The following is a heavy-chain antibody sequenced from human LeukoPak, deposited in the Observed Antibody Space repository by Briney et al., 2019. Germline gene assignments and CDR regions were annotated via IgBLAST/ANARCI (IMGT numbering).Heavy chain of an antibody. CDR2: IIPTFGTA. CDR1: GGTFSSYA. D-gene: IGHD6-19*01. J-gene: IGHJ6*02. CDR3: ARELIAVAGTSDYYYGMDV. V-gene: IGHV1-69*13. Sequence: ASVKVSCKASGGTFSSYAISWVRQAPGRGLEWMGGIIPTFGTANYAQKFQGRVTITADESTSTAYMELSSLRSEDTAVYYCARELIAVAGTSDYYYGMDVWGQGTTVTVSS.